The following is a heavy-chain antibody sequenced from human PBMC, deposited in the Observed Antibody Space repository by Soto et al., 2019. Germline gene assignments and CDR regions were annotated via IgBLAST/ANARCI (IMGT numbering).Heavy chain of an antibody. D-gene: IGHD3-22*01. CDR2: IYGSGST. CDR3: ARDFYDSSGFAQAYFDY. CDR1: GGSISSGGYY. V-gene: IGHV4-61*08. J-gene: IGHJ4*02. Sequence: SETLSLTCTVSGGSISSGGYYWSWIRQHPGKGLEWIGRIYGSGSTNYNPSLKSRVTMSVDTSRRQFSLRLSSVTAADTAIYYCARDFYDSSGFAQAYFDYWGRGTLVTVSS.